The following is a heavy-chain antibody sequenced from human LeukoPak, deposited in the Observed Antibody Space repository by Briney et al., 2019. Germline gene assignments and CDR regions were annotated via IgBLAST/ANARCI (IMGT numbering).Heavy chain of an antibody. V-gene: IGHV4-59*01. CDR1: GGSISSYY. Sequence: SETLSLTCTVSGGSISSYYWSWIRQPPGKGLEWIGYIYYSGSTNYNPSPKSRVTISVDTSKNQFSLKLSSVTAADTAVYYCARDYPTELGPGQSYYGMDVWGQGTTVTVSS. J-gene: IGHJ6*02. CDR3: ARDYPTELGPGQSYYGMDV. CDR2: IYYSGST. D-gene: IGHD7-27*01.